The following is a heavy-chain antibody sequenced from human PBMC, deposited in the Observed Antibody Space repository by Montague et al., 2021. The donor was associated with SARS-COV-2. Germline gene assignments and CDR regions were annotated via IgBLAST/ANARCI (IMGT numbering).Heavy chain of an antibody. CDR3: ARGAGYSSSWYLAFEI. V-gene: IGHV4-59*12. CDR1: SGSISSYY. Sequence: SETRSLTCTVSSGSISSYYWSWIRQPPGKGLEWIGYIYYGGSTNYNPSLKSRVTISVDTSKNQFSLKLSSVTAADTAVYYCARGAGYSSSWYLAFEIWGQGTMVTVSS. CDR2: IYYGGST. D-gene: IGHD6-13*01. J-gene: IGHJ3*02.